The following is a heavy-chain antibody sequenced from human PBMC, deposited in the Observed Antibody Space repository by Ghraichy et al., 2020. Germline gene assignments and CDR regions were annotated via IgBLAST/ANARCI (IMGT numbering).Heavy chain of an antibody. J-gene: IGHJ3*02. V-gene: IGHV3-30-3*01. D-gene: IGHD3-22*01. CDR3: ARDENYYDSSGYSYDAFDI. Sequence: GGSLRLSCAASGFTFSSYAMHWVRQAPGKGLEWVAVISYDGSNKYYADSVKGRFTISRDNSKNTLYLQMNSLRAEDTAVYYCARDENYYDSSGYSYDAFDIWGQGTMVTVSS. CDR1: GFTFSSYA. CDR2: ISYDGSNK.